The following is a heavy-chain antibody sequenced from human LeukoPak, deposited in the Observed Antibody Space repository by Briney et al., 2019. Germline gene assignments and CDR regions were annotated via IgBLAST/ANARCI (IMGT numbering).Heavy chain of an antibody. V-gene: IGHV4-34*01. CDR3: ARELPRAARYYYYYYYMDV. J-gene: IGHJ6*03. CDR2: INHSGST. D-gene: IGHD6-6*01. Sequence: PSETLSLTCAVYGGSFSGYYWGWIRQPPGKGLEWIGEINHSGSTNYNPSLKSRVTISVDTSKNQFSLKLSSVTAADTAVYYCARELPRAARYYYYYYYMDVGGKGTTVTVSS. CDR1: GGSFSGYY.